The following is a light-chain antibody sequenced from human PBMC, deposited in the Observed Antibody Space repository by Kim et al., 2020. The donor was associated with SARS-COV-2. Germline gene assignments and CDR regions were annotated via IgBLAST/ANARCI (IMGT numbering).Light chain of an antibody. V-gene: IGKV1-5*03. CDR3: QQYNSYSYA. Sequence: SASVGDRVPITCRASQSISSWLAWYQQTTGKAPTLLIYKASSLESGVPSRFRGRGSGTEFTLTIRSLQPDDFETYYCQQYNSYSYALGQGPKLE. J-gene: IGKJ2*01. CDR1: QSISSW. CDR2: KAS.